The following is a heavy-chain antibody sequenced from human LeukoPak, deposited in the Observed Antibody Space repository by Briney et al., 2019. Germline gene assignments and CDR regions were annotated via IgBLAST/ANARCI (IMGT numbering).Heavy chain of an antibody. CDR3: ARADGYSGSYYAFDI. Sequence: PSETLSLTCTVSGGSISSYYWSWIRQPPGQGLEWIGYIYYSGSTNYNPSLKSRVTISVDTSKNQFSLKLSSVTAADTAVYYCARADGYSGSYYAFDIWGQGTMVTVSS. J-gene: IGHJ3*02. CDR1: GGSISSYY. CDR2: IYYSGST. V-gene: IGHV4-59*01. D-gene: IGHD1-26*01.